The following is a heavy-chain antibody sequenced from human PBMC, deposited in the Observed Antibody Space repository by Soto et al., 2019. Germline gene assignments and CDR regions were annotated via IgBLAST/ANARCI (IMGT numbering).Heavy chain of an antibody. CDR2: INPSGGRT. CDR3: ARGWIVVVVAATGVEWFDS. J-gene: IGHJ5*01. V-gene: IGHV1-46*01. CDR1: GYMFTTYY. D-gene: IGHD2-15*01. Sequence: GASVKVSCKASGYMFTTYYMHWVRQAPGQGLEWMGIINPSGGRTSYAQRFQGRVTLTRDTSTSTVYMGLAGLRSEDTAVYYCARGWIVVVVAATGVEWFDSWGQGTLVTVSS.